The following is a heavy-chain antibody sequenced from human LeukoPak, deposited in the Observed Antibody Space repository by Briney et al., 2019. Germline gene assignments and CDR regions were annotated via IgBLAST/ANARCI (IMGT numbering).Heavy chain of an antibody. V-gene: IGHV3-21*01. CDR1: GFTFSSYS. Sequence: PGGSLRLSCAASGFTFSSYSMNWVRQAPGKGLEWVSSISSSSSYIYYADSVKGRFTISRDNAKNSLYLQMNSLRAEDTAVYYCARGGERGDYDFWSGCGNWFDPWGQGTLVTVSP. D-gene: IGHD3-3*01. CDR2: ISSSSSYI. CDR3: ARGGERGDYDFWSGCGNWFDP. J-gene: IGHJ5*02.